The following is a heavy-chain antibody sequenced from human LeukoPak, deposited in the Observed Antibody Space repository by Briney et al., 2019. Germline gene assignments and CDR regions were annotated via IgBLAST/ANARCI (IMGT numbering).Heavy chain of an antibody. Sequence: PSETLSLTCTVSGGSISSYYWSWIRQPPGKGLEWIGYIYYSGSTNYNPSLKSRVTISVDTSKNQFSLKLSSVTAADTAVYYCARWVQVARYYYMDVWGKGTTVTVSS. D-gene: IGHD2-8*02. J-gene: IGHJ6*03. CDR1: GGSISSYY. CDR2: IYYSGST. V-gene: IGHV4-59*01. CDR3: ARWVQVARYYYMDV.